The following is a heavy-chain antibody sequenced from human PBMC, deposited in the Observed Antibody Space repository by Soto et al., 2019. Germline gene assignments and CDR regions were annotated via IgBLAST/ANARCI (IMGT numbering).Heavy chain of an antibody. V-gene: IGHV3-7*03. CDR3: ARDDSADSSSWYRYYYYGMDV. D-gene: IGHD6-13*01. CDR1: GFTFSSYW. CDR2: IKQDGSEK. J-gene: IGHJ6*02. Sequence: GGSLRLSCAAPGFTFSSYWMSWVRQAPGKGLEWVANIKQDGSEKYYVDSVKGRFTISRDNAKNSLYLQMNSLRAEDTAVYYCARDDSADSSSWYRYYYYGMDVWGQGTTVTVSS.